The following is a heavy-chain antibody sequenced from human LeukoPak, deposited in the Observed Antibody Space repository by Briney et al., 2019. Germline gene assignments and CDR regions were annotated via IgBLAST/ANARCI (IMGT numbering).Heavy chain of an antibody. D-gene: IGHD2-21*01. Sequence: GGSLRLSCAASGFTFSSYSMNWVRQAPGKGLEWVSSISNRSSYIYYADSVKGRFTISRENAKNSLYLQMNSLRAEDTAVYYCARGLLAYCGGDCLIFDYWGQGTLVTVSS. V-gene: IGHV3-21*01. CDR1: GFTFSSYS. J-gene: IGHJ4*02. CDR2: ISNRSSYI. CDR3: ARGLLAYCGGDCLIFDY.